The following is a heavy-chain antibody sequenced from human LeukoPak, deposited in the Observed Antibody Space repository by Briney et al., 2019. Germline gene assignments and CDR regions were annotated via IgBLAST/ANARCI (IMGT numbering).Heavy chain of an antibody. D-gene: IGHD3-10*01. CDR3: TTDRLSMVRGVTPSL. CDR1: GFTFSNAW. Sequence: GGSLRLSCAASGFTFSNAWMRWVRQAPGKGLEWVGRIKSKTDGGTTDYAAPVKGRFTISRDDSKNTLYLQMNSLKTEDTAVYYCTTDRLSMVRGVTPSLWGQGTLVTVSS. CDR2: IKSKTDGGTT. J-gene: IGHJ4*02. V-gene: IGHV3-15*01.